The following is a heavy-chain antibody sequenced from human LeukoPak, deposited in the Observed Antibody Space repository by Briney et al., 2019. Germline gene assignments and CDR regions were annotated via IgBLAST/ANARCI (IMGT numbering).Heavy chain of an antibody. CDR1: GGSISSYY. V-gene: IGHV4-4*07. D-gene: IGHD2-21*02. CDR2: IYTSGNT. J-gene: IGHJ3*02. Sequence: SETLSLTCTVSGGSISSYYWSWVRQPAGKGLEWIGRIYTSGNTNYNPSLRGRVTVTVDTSKNQFSLNLSSVTAADTAVYFCVRESGPTADDAFDIWGQGTMVTVSS. CDR3: VRESGPTADDAFDI.